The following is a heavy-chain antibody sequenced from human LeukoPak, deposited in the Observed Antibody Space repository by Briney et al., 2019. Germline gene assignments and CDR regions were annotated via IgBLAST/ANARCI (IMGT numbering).Heavy chain of an antibody. J-gene: IGHJ4*02. D-gene: IGHD3-9*01. Sequence: SETLSLTCAVYGGSFSGYYWSWIRQPPGKGLEWIGEINHSGSTNYNPSLKSRVTISVDTSKNQFSLKLSSVTAADTAVYYCARRDKDDILTGPFDYWGQGTLVTASS. V-gene: IGHV4-34*01. CDR2: INHSGST. CDR1: GGSFSGYY. CDR3: ARRDKDDILTGPFDY.